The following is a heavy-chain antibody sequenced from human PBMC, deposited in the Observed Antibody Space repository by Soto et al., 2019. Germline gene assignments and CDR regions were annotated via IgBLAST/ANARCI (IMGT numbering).Heavy chain of an antibody. Sequence: EVQLVESGGDLIQPGGSLRLSCAASGFTFSGHWMHWVRQVPGKGLEWVSLINTDGGSSAYADSVKGRFTISRDNAKNTLYLQMNGLRAEDTAVYYCARETGYCSRTSCYRRAFDTWGQGTTVTVS. J-gene: IGHJ3*02. CDR1: GFTFSGHW. CDR3: ARETGYCSRTSCYRRAFDT. D-gene: IGHD2-2*01. V-gene: IGHV3-74*03. CDR2: INTDGGSS.